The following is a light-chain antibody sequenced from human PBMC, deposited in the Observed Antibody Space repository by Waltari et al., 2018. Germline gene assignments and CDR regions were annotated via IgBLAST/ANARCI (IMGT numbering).Light chain of an antibody. CDR2: DDS. CDR1: YSGAKS. J-gene: IGLJ2*01. CDR3: QVWDSSSDHVV. Sequence: SYVLTQAPSVSVAPGQTARLTCGGNYSGAKSVHWYQQKPGQAPVLVVYDDSDRPSGIPERFSGSNSGSTATLTISRVEAGDEADYYCQVWDSSSDHVVFGGGTKLTVL. V-gene: IGLV3-21*02.